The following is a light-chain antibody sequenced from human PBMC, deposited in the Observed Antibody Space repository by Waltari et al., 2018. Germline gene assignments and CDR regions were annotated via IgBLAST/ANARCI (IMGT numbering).Light chain of an antibody. CDR1: SGHSSYA. V-gene: IGLV4-69*01. J-gene: IGLJ2*01. CDR3: QTWDTGTHVV. Sequence: QVVLTQSPSASASLGASVKLTCTLSSGHSSYATAWHPQQPEKGPRYLMKVSSAGSHQKGDGIPDRFSGSSSGTERYLTISSVQSEDEADYYCQTWDTGTHVVFGGGTKLTVL. CDR2: VSSAGSH.